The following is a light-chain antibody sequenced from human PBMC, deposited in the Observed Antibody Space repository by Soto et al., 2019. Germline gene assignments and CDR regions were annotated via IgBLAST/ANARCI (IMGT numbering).Light chain of an antibody. V-gene: IGKV1-8*01. CDR1: QGISSY. J-gene: IGKJ2*01. CDR2: AAS. Sequence: AIRMTQSPSSLSASTGDRVTITCRASQGISSYLAWYQQKPGKAPKLLIYAASTLQSGVPSRFSGSESGTDFTLTISCLQSEDFATYYCQQYYSYPRYTFGQGTKLEIK. CDR3: QQYYSYPRYT.